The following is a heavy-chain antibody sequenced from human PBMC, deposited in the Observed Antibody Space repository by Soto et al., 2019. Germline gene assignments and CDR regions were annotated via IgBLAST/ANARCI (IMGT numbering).Heavy chain of an antibody. V-gene: IGHV4-30-4*01. CDR2: IYYSGST. D-gene: IGHD3-10*01. J-gene: IGHJ5*02. Sequence: SETLSLTXTVSGGSISSGDYYWSWIRQPPGKGLEWIGYIYYSGSTYYNPSLKSRVTISVDTSKNQFSLKLSSVTAADTAVYYCARGSYYGSGSYGPWFDPWGQGTLVTVSS. CDR3: ARGSYYGSGSYGPWFDP. CDR1: GGSISSGDYY.